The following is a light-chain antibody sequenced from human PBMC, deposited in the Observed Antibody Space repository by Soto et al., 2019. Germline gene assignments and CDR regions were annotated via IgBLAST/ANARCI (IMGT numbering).Light chain of an antibody. Sequence: QSVLTQPPSVSGAPGQRVTISCTGSSSNIGAGYDVHWYQQLPGRAPKLLIDGNTNRPSGVPDRFSGSKSGTSASLAITGLQAEDEEDYYCLPFDSSLSVVFGGGTKLTVL. CDR3: LPFDSSLSVV. J-gene: IGLJ2*01. CDR1: SSNIGAGYD. CDR2: GNT. V-gene: IGLV1-40*01.